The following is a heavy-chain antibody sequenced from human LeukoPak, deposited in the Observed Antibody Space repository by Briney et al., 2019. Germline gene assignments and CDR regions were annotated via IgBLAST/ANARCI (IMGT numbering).Heavy chain of an antibody. CDR3: ARARYYGSGSYLVHYYYYYYMDV. CDR2: INWNGGST. Sequence: GGSLRLSCAASGFTFDDYGMSWVRQAPGKGLEWVSGINWNGGSTGYADSVKGRFTISRDNAKNSLYLQMNSLRAEDTALYYCARARYYGSGSYLVHYYYYYYMDVWGKGTTVTVSS. CDR1: GFTFDDYG. J-gene: IGHJ6*03. D-gene: IGHD3-10*01. V-gene: IGHV3-20*04.